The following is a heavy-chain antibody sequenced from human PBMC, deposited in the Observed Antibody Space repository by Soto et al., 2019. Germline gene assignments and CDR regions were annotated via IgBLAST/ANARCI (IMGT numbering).Heavy chain of an antibody. CDR3: AKDSWYFDL. J-gene: IGHJ4*02. D-gene: IGHD6-13*01. Sequence: GGSVRLSSQAPGFVFTNFWMPWFRHVPGEAPVXVARIDTIWHCTIYAESVKGRFTISRDHAKNTVPLQMNSPRVEDTGVYYCAKDSWYFDLWSQGSQVTVSS. CDR2: IDTIWHCT. CDR1: GFVFTNFW. V-gene: IGHV3-74*01.